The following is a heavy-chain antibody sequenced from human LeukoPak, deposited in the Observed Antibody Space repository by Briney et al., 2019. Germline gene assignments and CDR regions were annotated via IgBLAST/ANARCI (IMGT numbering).Heavy chain of an antibody. D-gene: IGHD5-12*01. Sequence: SETLSLTCTVSGGSISSYYWSWIRQSPSRGLEWLGRTYYRSKWYNDYAVSVKSRITINPDTSKNQFSLQLNSVTPEDTAVYYCARARFSAADYWGQGTLVTVSS. V-gene: IGHV6-1*01. CDR2: TYYRSKWYN. CDR1: GGSISSYY. CDR3: ARARFSAADY. J-gene: IGHJ4*02.